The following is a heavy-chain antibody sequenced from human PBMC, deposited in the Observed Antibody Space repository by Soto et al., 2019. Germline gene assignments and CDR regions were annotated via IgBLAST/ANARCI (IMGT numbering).Heavy chain of an antibody. CDR1: GYTFTSYA. CDR3: ARGRGLSGGAFDI. Sequence: QVQLVQSGAEVKKPGASVKVSCKASGYTFTSYAMHWVRQAPGQRLEWMGWINAGNGNTKYSQKFQGRFTTTRDTSASTAYMELSSLRSEDTAVYYCARGRGLSGGAFDIWGQGTMVTVSS. J-gene: IGHJ3*02. V-gene: IGHV1-3*01. CDR2: INAGNGNT. D-gene: IGHD5-12*01.